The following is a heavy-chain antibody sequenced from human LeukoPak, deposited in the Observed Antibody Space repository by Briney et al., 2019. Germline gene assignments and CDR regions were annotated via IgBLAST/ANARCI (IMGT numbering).Heavy chain of an antibody. V-gene: IGHV4-4*02. CDR3: AREGGPYRPLDY. CDR2: VHLSGRT. J-gene: IGHJ4*02. Sequence: PSETLSLTCGVSGGSISSTNWWTWVRQPPGEGLEWIGEVHLSGRTNYNPSLESRVTMSVDMSEDHISLKLTSVTAADTAVYYCAREGGPYRPLDYSGQGTLVTVSS. CDR1: GGSISSTNW.